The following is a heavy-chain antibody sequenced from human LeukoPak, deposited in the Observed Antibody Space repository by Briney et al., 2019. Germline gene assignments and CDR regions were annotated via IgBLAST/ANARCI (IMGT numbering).Heavy chain of an antibody. CDR1: GDSISLSFYY. V-gene: IGHV4-39*07. CDR3: ARGTLYRGWSYYLDF. D-gene: IGHD6-19*01. Sequence: SETLTLTCSVSGDSISLSFYYWGWIRQPPGKALEWIGSVYYSGTTSYNPSLKGRVTISVDMSKNHFSLRLRSVTAADTAMYYCARGTLYRGWSYYLDFWGQGSQVTVSS. CDR2: VYYSGTT. J-gene: IGHJ4*02.